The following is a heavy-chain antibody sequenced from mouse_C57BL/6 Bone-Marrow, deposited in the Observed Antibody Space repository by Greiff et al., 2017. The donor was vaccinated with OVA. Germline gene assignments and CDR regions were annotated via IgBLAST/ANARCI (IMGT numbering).Heavy chain of an antibody. J-gene: IGHJ2*01. Sequence: VQGVESGAELVRPGASVTLSCKASGYTFTDYEMNWVKQTHVHGLEWIGAIDPETGGTDYNQKFKGKAILTAYKSSSTAYMELRTLTSEYSSFYYCTRVTNYFDYWGQGTTLTVSS. CDR3: TRVTNYFDY. D-gene: IGHD2-12*01. V-gene: IGHV1-15*01. CDR2: IDPETGGT. CDR1: GYTFTDYE.